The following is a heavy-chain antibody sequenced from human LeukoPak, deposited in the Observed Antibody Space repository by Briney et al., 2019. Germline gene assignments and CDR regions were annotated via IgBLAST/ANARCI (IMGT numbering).Heavy chain of an antibody. V-gene: IGHV4-34*01. CDR1: GGSFSGYY. CDR2: INHSGST. Sequence: PSETLSLTCAVYGGSFSGYYWSWIRQPPGKGLEWIGEINHSGSTNYNPSLKSRVTISVDTSKNQFSLKLSSVTAADTAVYYCARHYDSSGYYPPPFDYWGQGTLVTVSS. D-gene: IGHD3-22*01. CDR3: ARHYDSSGYYPPPFDY. J-gene: IGHJ4*02.